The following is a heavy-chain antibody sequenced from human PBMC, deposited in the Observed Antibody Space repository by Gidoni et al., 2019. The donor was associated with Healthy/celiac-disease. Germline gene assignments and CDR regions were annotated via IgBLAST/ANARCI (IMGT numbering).Heavy chain of an antibody. V-gene: IGHV4-34*01. CDR1: GGSFSGYY. Sequence: QVQLQQWGAGLLKPSETLSLTCAVYGGSFSGYYWSWIRQPPGKGLEWIGEINHSGSTNYNPSLKSRVTISVDTSKNQFSLKLSSVTAADTAVYYCARGPQLWGLNDYWGQGTLVTVSS. CDR3: ARGPQLWGLNDY. CDR2: INHSGST. J-gene: IGHJ4*02. D-gene: IGHD7-27*01.